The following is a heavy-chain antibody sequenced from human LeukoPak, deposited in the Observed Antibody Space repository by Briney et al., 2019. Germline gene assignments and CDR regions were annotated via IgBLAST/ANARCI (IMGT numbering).Heavy chain of an antibody. CDR3: AKDRLPED. CDR2: ISGSGEST. J-gene: IGHJ4*02. V-gene: IGHV3-23*01. Sequence: PGGSLRLSCSASGFTFRSYAMNWVRQAPGKGLEWVSLISGSGESTYYGDSVKGRFTISRDNSKNTLSLQMNSLRVEDTAVYYCAKDRLPEDWGQGTLVVVSS. D-gene: IGHD6-25*01. CDR1: GFTFRSYA.